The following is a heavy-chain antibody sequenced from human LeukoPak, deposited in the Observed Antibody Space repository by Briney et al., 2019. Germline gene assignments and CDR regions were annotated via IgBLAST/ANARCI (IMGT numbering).Heavy chain of an antibody. J-gene: IGHJ5*01. CDR2: ISGDGGST. Sequence: PGGSLRLSCSASGXTFSGFGMHWVHQAPGKGLEYVSSISGDGGSTHYADSVRGRFTISRDNSKSTLYLHMSSLRAEDTAVYYCVKVLNTGYYYDSWGQGTLVTVSS. V-gene: IGHV3-64D*06. D-gene: IGHD3-22*01. CDR1: GXTFSGFG. CDR3: VKVLNTGYYYDS.